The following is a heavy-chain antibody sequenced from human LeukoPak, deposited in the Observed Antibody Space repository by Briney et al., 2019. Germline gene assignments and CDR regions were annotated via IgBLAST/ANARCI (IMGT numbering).Heavy chain of an antibody. V-gene: IGHV1-46*01. J-gene: IGHJ4*02. CDR1: GYTFTSHK. D-gene: IGHD3-22*01. CDR3: ARVSYYDSSGYYLAY. CDR2: INPTGGST. Sequence: GASVKVSCKASGYTFTSHKMHWVRQAPGQGLEWMGLINPTGGSTSYAQKFQGRVTMTRDTSTSTVYMELSSLRSEDTALYYCARVSYYDSSGYYLAYWGQGTLVTVSS.